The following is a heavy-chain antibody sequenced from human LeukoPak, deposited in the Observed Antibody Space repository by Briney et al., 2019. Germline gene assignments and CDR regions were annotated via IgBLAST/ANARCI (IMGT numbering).Heavy chain of an antibody. D-gene: IGHD5/OR15-5a*01. CDR2: IYSGGST. CDR1: GLIVSSNY. V-gene: IGHV3-53*01. J-gene: IGHJ3*02. CDR3: ARSNDAFDI. Sequence: GGSLRLSCAASGLIVSSNYMSWVRQAPGKGLEWVSIIYSGGSTFYADSVKGRFTISRDNSKNTLFLQMNSLRAEDTAVYYCARSNDAFDIWGQGTMVTVSS.